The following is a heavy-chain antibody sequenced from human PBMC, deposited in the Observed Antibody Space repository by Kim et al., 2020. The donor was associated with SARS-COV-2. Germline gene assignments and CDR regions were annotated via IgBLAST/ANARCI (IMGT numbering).Heavy chain of an antibody. V-gene: IGHV3-23*01. D-gene: IGHD2-8*01. CDR2: ISSSDTNT. CDR3: AKDIMGDY. Sequence: GGSLRLSCAASGFTFSNFAMSWVRQAPGKGLEWVPTISSSDTNTYYADSVKGRFTISRNNSQSTLSLQMNSLRAEDTAVYYCAKDIMGDYWGQGTLVTVSS. CDR1: GFTFSNFA. J-gene: IGHJ4*02.